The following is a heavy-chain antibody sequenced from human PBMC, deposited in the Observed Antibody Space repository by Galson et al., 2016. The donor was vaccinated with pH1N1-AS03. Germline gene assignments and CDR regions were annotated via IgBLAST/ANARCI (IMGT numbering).Heavy chain of an antibody. V-gene: IGHV5-10-1*01. CDR2: IDPSDSYT. D-gene: IGHD3-16*01. Sequence: QSGAEVKKPGESLRISCQGSGYSFPSYWINWVRQMPGKGLEWMGRIDPSDSYTNYSPSFQGHVTFSTDKSISTAYLQWNSLKASDTAMYYCSGLRFRGRQSSGNAFDIWGKGTMVTVSP. CDR3: SGLRFRGRQSSGNAFDI. J-gene: IGHJ3*02. CDR1: GYSFPSYW.